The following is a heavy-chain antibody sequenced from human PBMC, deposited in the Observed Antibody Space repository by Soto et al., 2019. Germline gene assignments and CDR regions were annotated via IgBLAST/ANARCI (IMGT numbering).Heavy chain of an antibody. V-gene: IGHV3-15*01. Sequence: GGSLRLSCAASGFTFSNAWMSWVRQAPGKGLEWVGRIKSKTDGGTTDYAAPVKGRFTISRDDSKNTLYLQMNSLKTEAAAVYYCTTGWNWNDGFDYWGHGTLVTVSS. CDR2: IKSKTDGGTT. D-gene: IGHD1-1*01. J-gene: IGHJ4*01. CDR3: TTGWNWNDGFDY. CDR1: GFTFSNAW.